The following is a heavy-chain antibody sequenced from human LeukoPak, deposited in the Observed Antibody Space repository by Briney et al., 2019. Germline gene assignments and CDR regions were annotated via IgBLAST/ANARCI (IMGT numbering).Heavy chain of an antibody. CDR3: ASLVGATRRGAFDI. J-gene: IGHJ3*02. D-gene: IGHD1-26*01. Sequence: SETLSLTCTVSGGSISSYYWSWIRQPPGKGLEWIGYIYYSGSTNYNPSLKSRVTISVDTSKNQFSLKLSSVTAADTAVYYCASLVGATRRGAFDIWGQGTMVTVSS. V-gene: IGHV4-59*01. CDR2: IYYSGST. CDR1: GGSISSYY.